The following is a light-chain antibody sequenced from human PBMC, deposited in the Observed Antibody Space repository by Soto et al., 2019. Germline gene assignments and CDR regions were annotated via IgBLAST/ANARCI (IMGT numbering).Light chain of an antibody. CDR3: QEYTSWT. V-gene: IGKV1-5*01. Sequence: DIEMTLSPSNLSASVGDTDTITCRASQSVGRWLAWYQQTPGKAPKLLIYDASSLDSGVPSRFSGSGSGPEFNLTISSLQLDDFATYYCQEYTSWTLGPGTKVDLK. CDR1: QSVGRW. J-gene: IGKJ3*01. CDR2: DAS.